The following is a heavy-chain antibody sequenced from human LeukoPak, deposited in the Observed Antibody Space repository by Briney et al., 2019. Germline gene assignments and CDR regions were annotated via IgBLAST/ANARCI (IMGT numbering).Heavy chain of an antibody. V-gene: IGHV1-46*01. D-gene: IGHD4-23*01. CDR2: MNPRGGST. CDR3: ARVDDYGGNSVGY. J-gene: IGHJ4*02. CDR1: GYSFTTYY. Sequence: EASVKVPCKASGYSFTTYYMHWMRQAPGQGLEWMGTMNPRGGSTNYAQKFQGRVTMIRDPSTSTVYMELNSLRFEDTAVYYCARVDDYGGNSVGYWGQGTLVTVSS.